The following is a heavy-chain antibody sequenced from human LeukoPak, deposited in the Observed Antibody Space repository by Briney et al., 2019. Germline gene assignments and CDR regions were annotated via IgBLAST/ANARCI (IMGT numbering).Heavy chain of an antibody. CDR3: ASVRRQWLAEPIFDY. Sequence: GASVKVSCKASGYTFTSYYMHWVRQAPGQGLEWMGIINPSGGSTSYAQKFQGRVTMTRDTSTSTVYMELSSLRSEDTAVYYCASVRRQWLAEPIFDYWGQGTLVTVSS. J-gene: IGHJ4*02. D-gene: IGHD6-19*01. CDR2: INPSGGST. CDR1: GYTFTSYY. V-gene: IGHV1-46*01.